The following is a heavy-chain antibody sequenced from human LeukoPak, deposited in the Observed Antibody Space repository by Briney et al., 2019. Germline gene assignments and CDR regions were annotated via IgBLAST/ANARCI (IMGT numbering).Heavy chain of an antibody. CDR1: GFTFSSYA. Sequence: GGSLRLSCAASGFTFSSYAMSWVRQAPGKGLEWVSAISGSGGSTYYADSVKGRFTIPRDNSKNTLYLQMNSLRAEDTAVYYCAKDLSSGPANFDYWGQGTLVTVSS. V-gene: IGHV3-23*01. CDR2: ISGSGGST. D-gene: IGHD6-19*01. CDR3: AKDLSSGPANFDY. J-gene: IGHJ4*02.